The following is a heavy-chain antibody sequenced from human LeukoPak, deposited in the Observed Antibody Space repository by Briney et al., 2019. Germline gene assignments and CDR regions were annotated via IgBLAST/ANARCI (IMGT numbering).Heavy chain of an antibody. D-gene: IGHD3-22*01. CDR3: ARNAGYSDLNY. CDR1: GDSFSSNNY. J-gene: IGHJ4*02. Sequence: SETLSLTCTVSGDSFSSNNYWSWVRQPPGKGLEWIGEIYRSGATNYNPSLRSRVTVSLDKSKNQFSLRLNSVTAADTAVYYCARNAGYSDLNYWGQGVLVTVSS. V-gene: IGHV4-4*02. CDR2: IYRSGAT.